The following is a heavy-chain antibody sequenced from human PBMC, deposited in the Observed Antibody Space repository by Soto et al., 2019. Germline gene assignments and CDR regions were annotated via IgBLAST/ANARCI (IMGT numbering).Heavy chain of an antibody. J-gene: IGHJ4*02. CDR3: ARGRVDYGGNSVFDY. CDR1: GGSISSGGYY. V-gene: IGHV4-31*03. CDR2: IYYSGST. D-gene: IGHD4-17*01. Sequence: PSETLSLTCTFSGGSISSGGYYWSWIRQHPGKGLEWIGYIYYSGSTYYNPSLKSRVTISVDTSRNQFSLKLSSVTAADTAVYYCARGRVDYGGNSVFDYWGQGTLVTVSS.